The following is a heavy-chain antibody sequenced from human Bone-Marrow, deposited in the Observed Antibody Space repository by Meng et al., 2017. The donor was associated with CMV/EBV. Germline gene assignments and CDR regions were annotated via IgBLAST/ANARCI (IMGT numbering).Heavy chain of an antibody. CDR2: ISPNNGAT. V-gene: IGHV1-2*02. CDR1: GYTFTDYR. D-gene: IGHD3-3*01. J-gene: IGHJ3*02. Sequence: ASVKVSCKASGYTFTDYRMHWVRQAPGQGLEWVGWISPNNGATNYAQNFQGRVTMTRDTSISTVYMDLSRLTYDDTAVYYCATKMYYDFWSAYRGTEGVDPFNIWGQGTLVTVSS. CDR3: ATKMYYDFWSAYRGTEGVDPFNI.